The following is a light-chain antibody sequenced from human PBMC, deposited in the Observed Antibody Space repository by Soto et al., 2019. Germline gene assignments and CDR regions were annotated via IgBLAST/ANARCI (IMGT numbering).Light chain of an antibody. CDR1: ASMSDC. CDR3: QQCHRYLT. V-gene: IGKV1-5*01. CDR2: AAS. Sequence: DIQMTQSPFILSASVGDRHTITCRASASMSDCLAWYQQKPGKAPXXLIYAASSLQSGVPSRFSGSGSGTDFPLTISSLQPDDTASYYCQQCHRYLTFGQGTKVDIK. J-gene: IGKJ1*01.